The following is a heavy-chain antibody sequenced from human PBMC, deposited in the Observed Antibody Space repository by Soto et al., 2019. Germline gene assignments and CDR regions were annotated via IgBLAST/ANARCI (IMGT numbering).Heavy chain of an antibody. CDR2: IFHTVFI. D-gene: IGHD3-10*01. CDR3: ARLTRHDHIGLYVFDY. J-gene: IGHJ4*02. Sequence: SETLSLTCSVSGYSITSGHYWCWIRQAPGKGLEWIGNIFHTVFISYNPSLRSRLTISVDTSTDQFSLKLTSVIAADTAVYYCARLTRHDHIGLYVFDYWGEGILVTV. V-gene: IGHV4-38-2*02. CDR1: GYSITSGHY.